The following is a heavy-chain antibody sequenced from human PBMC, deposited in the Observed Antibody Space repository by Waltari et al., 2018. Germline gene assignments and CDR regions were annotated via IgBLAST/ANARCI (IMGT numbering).Heavy chain of an antibody. V-gene: IGHV4-30-2*01. J-gene: IGHJ4*02. CDR3: ASGRIAAAGSLGY. Sequence: QLQLQESGSGLVKPSQTLSLTCAVSGGSISSGGYSWGWIRQPPGKGLEWIGYIYHSGSTYYNPSLKSRVTISVDRSKNQFSLKLSSVTAADTAVYYCASGRIAAAGSLGYWGQGTLVTVSS. CDR2: IYHSGST. D-gene: IGHD6-13*01. CDR1: GGSISSGGYS.